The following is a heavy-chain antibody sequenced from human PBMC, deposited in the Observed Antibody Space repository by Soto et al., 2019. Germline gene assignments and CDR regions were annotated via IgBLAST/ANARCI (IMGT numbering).Heavy chain of an antibody. CDR3: ARHRGSSGEFDY. Sequence: PGESLKISCKGSGYSFTSYWISWVRQMPGEGLEWMGRIDPSDSYTNYSPSFQGHVTISADKSISTAYLQWSSLKASDTAMYYCARHRGSSGEFDYWGQGTLVTVSS. J-gene: IGHJ4*02. V-gene: IGHV5-10-1*01. CDR1: GYSFTSYW. D-gene: IGHD6-19*01. CDR2: IDPSDSYT.